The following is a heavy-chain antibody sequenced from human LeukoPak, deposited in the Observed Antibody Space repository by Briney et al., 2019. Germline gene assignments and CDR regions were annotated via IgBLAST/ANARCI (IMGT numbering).Heavy chain of an antibody. CDR3: ARGVTMVRGVLIGYNWFDP. CDR1: GGTFSSYA. Sequence: GASVKVSCKASGGTFSSYAISWVRQAPGQGLEWMGGIIPIFGTANYAQKFQGRVTITADESTSPAYMELRSLRSEDPAVYYCARGVTMVRGVLIGYNWFDPWGQGALVTVSS. V-gene: IGHV1-69*13. D-gene: IGHD3-10*01. CDR2: IIPIFGTA. J-gene: IGHJ5*02.